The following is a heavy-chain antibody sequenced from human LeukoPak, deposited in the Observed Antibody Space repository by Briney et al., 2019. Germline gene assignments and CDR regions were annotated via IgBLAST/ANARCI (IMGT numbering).Heavy chain of an antibody. CDR3: ATMSVSAMFYLHY. CDR1: GDSFSTFY. Sequence: PSETLSLTCAVSGDSFSTFYWSWIRQSPGKGLKWIGDINHNGNTNYNPSLKSRVTISVGTSRNLFSLRLTSVTAADTAVYYCATMSVSAMFYLHYWGQGALVTVSS. D-gene: IGHD2-8*01. J-gene: IGHJ4*02. CDR2: INHNGNT. V-gene: IGHV4-34*01.